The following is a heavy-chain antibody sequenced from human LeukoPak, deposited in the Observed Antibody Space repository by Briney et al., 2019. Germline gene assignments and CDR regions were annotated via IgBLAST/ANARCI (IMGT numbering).Heavy chain of an antibody. J-gene: IGHJ4*02. CDR1: GFTVSSNY. CDR3: ARDPNWGYFDY. Sequence: GGSLRLSCAASGFTVSSNYMSWVRQAPGKGLEWVSVIYSGGSTYYADSVKGRFTISRDNSKNTLFLQMNSLRAEDTAVYYCARDPNWGYFDYWGQGTLVTVSS. V-gene: IGHV3-66*01. CDR2: IYSGGST. D-gene: IGHD7-27*01.